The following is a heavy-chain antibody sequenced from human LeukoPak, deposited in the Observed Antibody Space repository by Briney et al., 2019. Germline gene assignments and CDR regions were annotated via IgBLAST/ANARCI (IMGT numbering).Heavy chain of an antibody. Sequence: ASVKVSCKASGYTFTSYAMNWVRQAPGQGLEWMGWINTNTGNPTYAQGFTGRFVFSLDTSVSTAYLQISSLKAEDTAVYYCASSWTPYYYDSSGYANWGQGTLVTVSS. CDR3: ASSWTPYYYDSSGYAN. J-gene: IGHJ4*02. CDR1: GYTFTSYA. CDR2: INTNTGNP. V-gene: IGHV7-4-1*02. D-gene: IGHD3-22*01.